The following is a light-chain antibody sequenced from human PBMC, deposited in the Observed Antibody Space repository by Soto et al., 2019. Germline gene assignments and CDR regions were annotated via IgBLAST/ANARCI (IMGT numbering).Light chain of an antibody. CDR2: GVS. Sequence: EMVMTQSPATQSVSPGERASLSCRASQSIGGNLAWYQQKPGQAPRLLIYGVSTRATGVPARFSGSGSRTDFTLTISSLQSEDFAIYYCQQYNNWPYTFGQGTKLEI. V-gene: IGKV3-15*01. CDR1: QSIGGN. J-gene: IGKJ2*01. CDR3: QQYNNWPYT.